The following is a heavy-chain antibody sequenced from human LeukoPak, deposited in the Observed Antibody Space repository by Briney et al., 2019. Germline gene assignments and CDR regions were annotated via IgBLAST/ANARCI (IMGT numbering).Heavy chain of an antibody. CDR2: ISSSGSTI. CDR3: APDDYYYDSSGSDY. D-gene: IGHD3-22*01. Sequence: GGSLRLSCAASGFTFSDYYMSWIRQAPGKGLEWVSYISSSGSTIYYADSVRGRFTISRDNAKNSLYLQMNSLRAEDTAVYYCAPDDYYYDSSGSDYWGQGTLVTVSS. J-gene: IGHJ4*02. V-gene: IGHV3-11*01. CDR1: GFTFSDYY.